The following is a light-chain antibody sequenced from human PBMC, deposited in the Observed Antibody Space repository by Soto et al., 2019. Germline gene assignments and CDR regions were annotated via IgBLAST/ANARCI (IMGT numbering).Light chain of an antibody. CDR3: QHYGRSPIT. V-gene: IGKV3D-11*03. CDR1: ESVSSN. Sequence: VITQSHATLSVSPGERATLYFRASESVSSNLAWYQQRPGQAPSLLIFDASKRATGIPARFSGSGSGTDFILTISSLEPEDFALYYCQHYGRSPITFGQGTRLEI. J-gene: IGKJ5*01. CDR2: DAS.